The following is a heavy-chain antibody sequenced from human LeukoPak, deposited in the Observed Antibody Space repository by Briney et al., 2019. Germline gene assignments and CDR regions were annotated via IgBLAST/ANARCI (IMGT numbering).Heavy chain of an antibody. CDR1: GGSISSYY. J-gene: IGHJ5*02. V-gene: IGHV4-4*07. CDR3: ARDKCGGDCYEDCFDP. D-gene: IGHD2-21*02. Sequence: SETLSLTCTVSGGSISSYYWSWIRQPAGKGLEWIGRIYTSGSTNYNPSLKSRVTMSLDTSKNQFSLKLSSVTAADTAVYYCARDKCGGDCYEDCFDPWGQGTLVTVSS. CDR2: IYTSGST.